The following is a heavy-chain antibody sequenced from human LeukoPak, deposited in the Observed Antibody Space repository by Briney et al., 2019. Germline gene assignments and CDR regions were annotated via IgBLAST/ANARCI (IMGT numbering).Heavy chain of an antibody. J-gene: IGHJ4*02. D-gene: IGHD4-23*01. CDR2: IIPIFGTA. CDR3: AWGAMVVTPFDY. V-gene: IGHV1-69*05. Sequence: GASVKVSCKASGGTFSSYAISWVRQAPGQGLEWMGRIIPIFGTANYAQKFRGRVTITTDESTSTAYMELSSLRSEDTAVYYCAWGAMVVTPFDYWGQGTLVTVSS. CDR1: GGTFSSYA.